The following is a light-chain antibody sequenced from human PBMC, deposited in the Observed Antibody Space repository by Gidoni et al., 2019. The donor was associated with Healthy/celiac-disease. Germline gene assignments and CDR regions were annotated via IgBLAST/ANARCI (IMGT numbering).Light chain of an antibody. V-gene: IGLV2-23*02. J-gene: IGLJ2*01. Sequence: QSALTQPAAVSGSPGKPITISCTGTSSDVGRYNLVSWYQQPPGTAPKLIIYEVSKRPSGVPNRFSGSKSGTTASLTISGLQAEDEADYYCRSYAGSRTFVLFGGGTKLTV. CDR3: RSYAGSRTFVL. CDR1: SSDVGRYNL. CDR2: EVS.